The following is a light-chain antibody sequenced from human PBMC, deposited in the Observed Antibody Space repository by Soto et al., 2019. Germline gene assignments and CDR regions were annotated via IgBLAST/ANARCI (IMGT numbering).Light chain of an antibody. CDR3: QQYNSYSPVT. V-gene: IGKV1-5*03. Sequence: IHLAQSTSTLSASVGDSVTITCRASQSISSWLAWYQQKPGKAPKLLIYKASSLESGVPSRFSGSGSGTEFTLTISSLQPDDFATYYCQQYNSYSPVTFGQGTKVDIK. J-gene: IGKJ1*01. CDR1: QSISSW. CDR2: KAS.